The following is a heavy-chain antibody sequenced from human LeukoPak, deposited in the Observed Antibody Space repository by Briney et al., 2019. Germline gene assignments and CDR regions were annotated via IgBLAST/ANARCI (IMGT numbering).Heavy chain of an antibody. J-gene: IGHJ4*02. CDR1: GFTFSGSE. V-gene: IGHV3-48*03. CDR3: ARAGRSVTQGY. CDR2: ISSGGSST. D-gene: IGHD3-10*01. Sequence: PGGSLRLSCEAAGFTFSGSEMNWVRQAPGKGLEWVSYISSGGSSTYYADSVKGRFTISRDNAKNSLFLQMNSLRAEDTAVYYCARAGRSVTQGYWGQGTLVTVSS.